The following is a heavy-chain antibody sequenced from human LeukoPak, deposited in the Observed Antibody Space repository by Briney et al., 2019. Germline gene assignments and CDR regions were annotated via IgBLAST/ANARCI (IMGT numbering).Heavy chain of an antibody. V-gene: IGHV3-7*04. Sequence: GGSLRLSCAASGFTFSSYWMSWVRQAPGKGLEWVANIKQDGSEKYYVDSVKGRFTISRDNAKNSLYLQMNSLRAEDTAVYYCARGYCSGGSCFSSTGNFDLWGRGTLVTVSS. D-gene: IGHD2-15*01. J-gene: IGHJ2*01. CDR1: GFTFSSYW. CDR2: IKQDGSEK. CDR3: ARGYCSGGSCFSSTGNFDL.